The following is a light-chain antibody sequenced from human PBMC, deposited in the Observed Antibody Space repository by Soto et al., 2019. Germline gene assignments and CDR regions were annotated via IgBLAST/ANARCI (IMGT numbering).Light chain of an antibody. V-gene: IGKV3-15*01. CDR2: DAS. CDR3: QQYNNWPLG. J-gene: IGKJ4*01. CDR1: QSVNSK. Sequence: EIVMTQSPATLSVSPGERATLSCRASQSVNSKLAWYQQKPGKAPRLLIHDASTMATGIPVRFSGSGSGTEFTLTISSLQSEDFAAYYCQQYNNWPLGFGGGTKVEIK.